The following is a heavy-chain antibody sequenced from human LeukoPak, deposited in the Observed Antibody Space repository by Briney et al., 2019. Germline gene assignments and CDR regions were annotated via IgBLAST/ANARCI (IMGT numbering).Heavy chain of an antibody. CDR3: ARVKWGMIVVTTFYYFDY. CDR1: GYTFTGYY. V-gene: IGHV1-2*02. D-gene: IGHD3-22*01. CDR2: INPNSGGT. J-gene: IGHJ4*02. Sequence: GASVKVSCKASGYTFTGYYMHWVRQAPGQGLEWMGWINPNSGGTNYAQKFQGRVTMTRDTSISTAYMELSRLRSDVTAVYYCARVKWGMIVVTTFYYFDYWGQGTLVTVSS.